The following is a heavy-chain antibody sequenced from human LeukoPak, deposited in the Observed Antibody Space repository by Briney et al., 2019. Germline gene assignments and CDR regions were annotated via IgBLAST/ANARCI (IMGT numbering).Heavy chain of an antibody. J-gene: IGHJ4*02. Sequence: GASVKVSRKASGGTFSSYAISWVRQAPGQGLEWMGGIIPIFGTANYAQKFQGRVTITTDESTSTAYMELSSLRSDDTAEYYCARDFLAYCGGDCYPAFDYWGQGTLVTVSS. CDR2: IIPIFGTA. V-gene: IGHV1-69*05. CDR3: ARDFLAYCGGDCYPAFDY. D-gene: IGHD2-21*02. CDR1: GGTFSSYA.